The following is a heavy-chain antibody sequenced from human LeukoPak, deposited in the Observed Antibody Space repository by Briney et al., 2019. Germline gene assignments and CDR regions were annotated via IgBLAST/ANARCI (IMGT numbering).Heavy chain of an antibody. J-gene: IGHJ4*02. Sequence: GGSLRLSCTTSGFIFAKYAMAWVRQSPGKGLEWVSTISASGADTYYADSVRGRFTISRDNSRNALYLQLSRLRVDDTAFYYCPKPLLTPGNWGPGTLVTASS. CDR2: ISASGADT. V-gene: IGHV3-23*01. CDR1: GFIFAKYA. CDR3: PKPLLTPGN. D-gene: IGHD4-23*01.